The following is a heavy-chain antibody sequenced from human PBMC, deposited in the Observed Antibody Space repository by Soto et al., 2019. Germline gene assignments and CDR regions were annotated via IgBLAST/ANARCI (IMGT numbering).Heavy chain of an antibody. Sequence: SETLSLTCPVYGGSFSGYYWSWIRQPPGKGLEWIGEINHSGSTNYNPSLKSRVTISVDTSKNQFSLKLSSVTAADTAVYYCARKYCSSTSCYGWFDPWGQGTLVTVSS. V-gene: IGHV4-34*01. CDR3: ARKYCSSTSCYGWFDP. CDR2: INHSGST. J-gene: IGHJ5*02. CDR1: GGSFSGYY. D-gene: IGHD2-2*01.